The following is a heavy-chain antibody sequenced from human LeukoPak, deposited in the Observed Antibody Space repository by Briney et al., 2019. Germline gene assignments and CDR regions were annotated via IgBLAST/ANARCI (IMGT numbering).Heavy chain of an antibody. D-gene: IGHD3-22*01. Sequence: ASVKVSCKASGYTFTGYYMHWVRQAPGQGLEWMGWINPNSGGTNYAQKFQGRVTMTRDTSISTAYMELSRLRSDDTAVYYCARAATPTGSAYYCWGQGTLVTVSS. CDR2: INPNSGGT. V-gene: IGHV1-2*02. CDR1: GYTFTGYY. J-gene: IGHJ4*02. CDR3: ARAATPTGSAYYC.